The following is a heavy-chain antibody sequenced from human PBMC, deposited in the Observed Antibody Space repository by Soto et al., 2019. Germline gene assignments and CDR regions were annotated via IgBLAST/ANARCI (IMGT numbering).Heavy chain of an antibody. CDR1: GGSIGSGGYY. Sequence: PSETLSLTCTVSGGSIGSGGYYWGWIRQPPGKGLEWIGSIYYSGSTYYNPSLKSRVTISVDTSKNQFSLKLSSVTAADTAVYYCARQGRVLRYFDWSHGWFDPWGQGTLVTVSS. D-gene: IGHD3-9*01. J-gene: IGHJ5*02. CDR3: ARQGRVLRYFDWSHGWFDP. V-gene: IGHV4-39*01. CDR2: IYYSGST.